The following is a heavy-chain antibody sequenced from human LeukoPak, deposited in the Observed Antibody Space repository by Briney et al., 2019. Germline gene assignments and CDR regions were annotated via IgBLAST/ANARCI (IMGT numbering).Heavy chain of an antibody. D-gene: IGHD2-15*01. J-gene: IGHJ4*02. CDR1: GFTFSSYA. CDR3: ARGRPSSEGYFDY. Sequence: PGGSLRLSCAASGFTFSSYAMHWVRQAPGKGLEWVAVISYDGSNKYYADSVKGRFTISRDNSKNTLYLQMNSLRAEDTAVYYCARGRPSSEGYFDYWGRGTLVTVSS. V-gene: IGHV3-30*04. CDR2: ISYDGSNK.